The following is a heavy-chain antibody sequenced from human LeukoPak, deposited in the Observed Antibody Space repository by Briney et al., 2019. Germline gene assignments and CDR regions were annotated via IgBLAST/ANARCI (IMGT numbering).Heavy chain of an antibody. CDR3: ARGEYYDFWSGYYRDFDY. J-gene: IGHJ4*02. D-gene: IGHD3-3*01. V-gene: IGHV1-18*01. CDR2: ISAYNGNT. CDR1: GYTFTSYG. Sequence: ASVKVSCKASGYTFTSYGISWVRQAPGQGLEWMGWISAYNGNTNYAQKLQGRVTMTTDTSTSTAYMELRSLRSDDTAVYYCARGEYYDFWSGYYRDFDYWGQGTLVTVSS.